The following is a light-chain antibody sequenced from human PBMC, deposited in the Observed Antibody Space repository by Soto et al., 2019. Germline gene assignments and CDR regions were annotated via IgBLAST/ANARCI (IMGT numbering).Light chain of an antibody. CDR2: EGY. CDR1: SSDVGSYDL. Sequence: QSALTQPASVSGSPGQSITISCTGTSSDVGSYDLVSWYQQHPGKAPKLMIYEGYRRPSGISNRFSGSKSGNTASLTISGLQAEDEADYYCCSYARSGTFAGSSPFYVFGTGTKLTVL. J-gene: IGLJ1*01. V-gene: IGLV2-23*03. CDR3: CSYARSGTFAGSSPFYV.